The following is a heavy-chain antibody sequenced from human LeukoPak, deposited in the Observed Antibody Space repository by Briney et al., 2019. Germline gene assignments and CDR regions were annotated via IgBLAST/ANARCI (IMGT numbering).Heavy chain of an antibody. Sequence: PGGSLRLSCAASGFTFSGSAMHWVRQASGKGLEWVGRIRGKANSYATAYAAAVKGRFTISRDDSKNTAYLQMNSLKTEDTAVYYCTRAYYDSSGYYYSADYWGQGTLVTVSS. V-gene: IGHV3-73*01. CDR3: TRAYYDSSGYYYSADY. CDR2: IRGKANSYAT. CDR1: GFTFSGSA. D-gene: IGHD3-22*01. J-gene: IGHJ4*02.